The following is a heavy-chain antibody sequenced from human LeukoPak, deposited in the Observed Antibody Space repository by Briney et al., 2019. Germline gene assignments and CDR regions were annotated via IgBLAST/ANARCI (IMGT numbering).Heavy chain of an antibody. Sequence: PGGSLRLSCAASGFTFSSYGMHWVRQAPGKGLEWVAFIRYDGSKKYYADSVKGRFTISRDDSKSTLYLLMNSLRAEDTAVYYCARVESGIHEDYWGQGTLVTVSS. CDR2: IRYDGSKK. V-gene: IGHV3-30*02. CDR1: GFTFSSYG. J-gene: IGHJ4*02. D-gene: IGHD1-26*01. CDR3: ARVESGIHEDY.